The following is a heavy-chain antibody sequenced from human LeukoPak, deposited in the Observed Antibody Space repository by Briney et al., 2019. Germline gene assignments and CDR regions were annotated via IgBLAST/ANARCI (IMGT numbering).Heavy chain of an antibody. CDR1: GGSISSYY. CDR3: ARGVYIAAAQYGY. V-gene: IGHV4-59*01. Sequence: SETLSLTCTVSGGSISSYYWSWIRQPPGKGLEWIGYIYYSGSTSYNPSLKSRVSVSVDTSKNQFSLKLSSVTAADTAVYYCARGVYIAAAQYGYWGQGTLVTVSS. J-gene: IGHJ4*02. CDR2: IYYSGST. D-gene: IGHD6-13*01.